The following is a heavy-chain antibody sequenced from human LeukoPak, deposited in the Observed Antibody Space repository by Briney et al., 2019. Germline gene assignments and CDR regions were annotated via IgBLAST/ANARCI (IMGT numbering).Heavy chain of an antibody. V-gene: IGHV3-30*18. CDR2: IPYDGSDK. D-gene: IGHD3-22*01. Sequence: GGSLRLSCAASGFTFSSYGMHWVRQAPGKGLEWVAVIPYDGSDKKYADSVKGRFTISRDNSKNTLYLEMNSLRAEDTAVYYCAKSYYDSSGYRGDFENWGQGTLVTVSS. CDR3: AKSYYDSSGYRGDFEN. J-gene: IGHJ4*02. CDR1: GFTFSSYG.